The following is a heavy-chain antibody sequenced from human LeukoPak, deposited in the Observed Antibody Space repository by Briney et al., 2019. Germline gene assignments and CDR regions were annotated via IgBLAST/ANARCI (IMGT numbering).Heavy chain of an antibody. V-gene: IGHV1-46*03. CDR1: GYTFISYY. CDR3: ARVEGQQLSIDY. D-gene: IGHD6-13*01. J-gene: IGHJ4*02. Sequence: KVSCKASGYTFISYYMHWVRQAPGQGLEWMGIINPSGGSTSYAQKLQGRVTMTRDMSTSTVYMELSSLRSEDTAVYYCARVEGQQLSIDYWGQGTLVTVSS. CDR2: INPSGGST.